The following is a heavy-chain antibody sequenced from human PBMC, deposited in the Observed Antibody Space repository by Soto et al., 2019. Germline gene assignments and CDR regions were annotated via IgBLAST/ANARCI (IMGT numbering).Heavy chain of an antibody. CDR3: ARSATVTTAGGYYYYMDV. V-gene: IGHV5-51*03. D-gene: IGHD4-17*01. Sequence: EVQLVQSGAEVKKPGESLKISCKGSGDSFTSYWIGWVRQMPGKGLEWMGIIYPGDSDTRYSPSFQGQVTISADKSISTAYLQWSSLKASDTAMYYCARSATVTTAGGYYYYMDVWGKGTTVTVSS. J-gene: IGHJ6*03. CDR1: GDSFTSYW. CDR2: IYPGDSDT.